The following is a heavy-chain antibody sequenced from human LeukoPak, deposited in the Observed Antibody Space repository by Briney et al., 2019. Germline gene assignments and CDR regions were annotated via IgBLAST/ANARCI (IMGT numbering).Heavy chain of an antibody. CDR2: INSGGSAI. CDR1: GLTFNSYE. J-gene: IGHJ4*02. D-gene: IGHD1-26*01. V-gene: IGHV3-48*03. CDR3: ARGGSYVHY. Sequence: GGSLRLSCAASGLTFNSYEMNWVRQAPGKGLEWVSYINSGGSAIYYADSVKDPFTISRDNAKNSLYLQMNSLRADDTAVYYCARGGSYVHYWGQGTLVTVSS.